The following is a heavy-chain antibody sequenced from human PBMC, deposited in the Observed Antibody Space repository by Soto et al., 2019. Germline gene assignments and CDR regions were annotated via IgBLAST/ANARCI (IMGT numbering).Heavy chain of an antibody. CDR1: GFTFRNYA. Sequence: GGSLRLSCAASGFTFRNYAMSWARQAPGKGLEWVSSISGSGGSTYYADSVKGRFTISRDNSKNTLYLQMSSLRAEDTAVYYCAKVSRSSWTYGLDSRGQRTLVIVSA. J-gene: IGHJ4*02. V-gene: IGHV3-23*01. CDR3: AKVSRSSWTYGLDS. CDR2: ISGSGGST. D-gene: IGHD6-13*01.